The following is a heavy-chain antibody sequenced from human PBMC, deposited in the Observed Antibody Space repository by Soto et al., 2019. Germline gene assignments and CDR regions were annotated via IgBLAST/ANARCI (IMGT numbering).Heavy chain of an antibody. D-gene: IGHD3-3*01. J-gene: IGHJ3*02. CDR3: ATHDFWSGYYRTGDDAFDI. CDR1: GYSFTSYW. V-gene: IGHV5-51*01. CDR2: IYPGDSDT. Sequence: PGESLKISCKGFGYSFTSYWIGWVRQMPGKGLEWMGIIYPGDSDTRYSPSFQGQVTISADKSISTAYLQWSSLKASDTAMYYCATHDFWSGYYRTGDDAFDIWGQGTMVTVSS.